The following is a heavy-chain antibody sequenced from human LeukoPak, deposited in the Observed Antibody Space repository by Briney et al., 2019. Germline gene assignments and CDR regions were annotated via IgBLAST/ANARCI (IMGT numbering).Heavy chain of an antibody. D-gene: IGHD6-13*01. CDR1: GGSISSSSYY. CDR3: ARGRHIAAAGMRWFDP. Sequence: SETLSLTCTVSGGSISSSSYYWGWIRQPPGKGLEWIGESNHSGSTNYNPSLKSRVTISVDTSKNQFSLKLSSVTAADTAVYYCARGRHIAAAGMRWFDPWGQGTLVTVSS. J-gene: IGHJ5*02. V-gene: IGHV4-39*07. CDR2: SNHSGST.